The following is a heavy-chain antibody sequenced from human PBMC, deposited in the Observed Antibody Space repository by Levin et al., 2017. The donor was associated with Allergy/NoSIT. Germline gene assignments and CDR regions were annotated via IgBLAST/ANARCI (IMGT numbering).Heavy chain of an antibody. J-gene: IGHJ4*02. Sequence: GGSLRLSCAASGFTFSNAWMSWVRQAPGKGLEWVGRIKSKTDGGTTDYAAPVKGRFTISRDDSKNTLYLQMNSLKTEDTAVYYCTTPTSDYDILTGYYIIDYWGQGTLVTVSS. CDR1: GFTFSNAW. CDR2: IKSKTDGGTT. V-gene: IGHV3-15*01. CDR3: TTPTSDYDILTGYYIIDY. D-gene: IGHD3-9*01.